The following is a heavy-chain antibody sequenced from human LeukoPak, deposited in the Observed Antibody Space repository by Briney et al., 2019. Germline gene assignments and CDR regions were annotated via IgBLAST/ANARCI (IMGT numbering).Heavy chain of an antibody. CDR2: IYTSGST. J-gene: IGHJ3*02. CDR1: GGSISSGSYY. CDR3: ARDQQQLYADGAFDI. V-gene: IGHV4-61*02. Sequence: PSETLSLTCTVSGGSISSGSYYWRWIRQPAGTGLEWLGRIYTSGSTNYNPSLKSRVTISVDTSKNQFSLKLSSVTAADTAVYYCARDQQQLYADGAFDIWGQGTMVTVSS. D-gene: IGHD6-13*01.